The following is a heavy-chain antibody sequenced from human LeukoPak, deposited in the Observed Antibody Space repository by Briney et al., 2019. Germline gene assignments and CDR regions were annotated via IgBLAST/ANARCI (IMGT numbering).Heavy chain of an antibody. J-gene: IGHJ4*02. D-gene: IGHD2-15*01. CDR1: GFTFSSYA. CDR3: AKDEGYCSGGSCYYFDY. CDR2: ISGSGGST. V-gene: IGHV3-23*01. Sequence: GGSLRLSCAASGFTFSSYAMSWVRQAPGKGLEWVSAISGSGGSTYYADSVKGRFTISRDNSKNTLYLQMDSLRAEDTAVYYCAKDEGYCSGGSCYYFDYWGQGTLVTVSS.